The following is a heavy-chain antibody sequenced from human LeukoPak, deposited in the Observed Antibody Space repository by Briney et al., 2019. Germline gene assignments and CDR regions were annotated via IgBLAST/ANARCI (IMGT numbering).Heavy chain of an antibody. J-gene: IGHJ4*02. CDR2: ITSSSTYI. CDR1: GFSFSSYS. CDR3: AIRGYYYDSNGYYSYEGRDY. D-gene: IGHD3-22*01. Sequence: GGSLRLSCAASGFSFSSYSMNWVRHAPGKGLEWVSFITSSSTYIDYADSVKGRFTISRDNAKNSLFLQMNSLRAEDTAVYYCAIRGYYYDSNGYYSYEGRDYWGQGTLVTVSA. V-gene: IGHV3-21*01.